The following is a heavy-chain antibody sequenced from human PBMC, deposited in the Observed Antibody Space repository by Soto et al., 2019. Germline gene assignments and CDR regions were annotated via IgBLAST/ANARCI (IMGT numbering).Heavy chain of an antibody. CDR3: TTDRSQPILSTYYYMDV. CDR1: GFTFSNAW. V-gene: IGHV3-15*01. CDR2: IKSKTDGGTT. Sequence: VQLVESGGGLVKPGGSLRLSCAASGFTFSNAWMSWVRQAPGKGLEWVGRIKSKTDGGTTDYAAPVKGRFTISRDDSKNTLYLQMNSLKTEDTAVYYSTTDRSQPILSTYYYMDVWGKGTTVTVSS. D-gene: IGHD3-16*02. J-gene: IGHJ6*03.